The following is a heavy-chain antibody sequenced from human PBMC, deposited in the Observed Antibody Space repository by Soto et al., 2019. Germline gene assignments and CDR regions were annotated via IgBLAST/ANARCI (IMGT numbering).Heavy chain of an antibody. V-gene: IGHV3-53*05. CDR3: AAAILGDWSLDY. Sequence: PGGSLRLSCAASGFNVSSHYMNWVRQAPGKGLQWVSLIYSGGNTYHAGSVTGRFTISRDNSKNTLYLQMSGLRSEDTAVYYCAAAILGDWSLDYWGQGTQVTVSS. J-gene: IGHJ4*02. CDR2: IYSGGNT. D-gene: IGHD2-21*02. CDR1: GFNVSSHY.